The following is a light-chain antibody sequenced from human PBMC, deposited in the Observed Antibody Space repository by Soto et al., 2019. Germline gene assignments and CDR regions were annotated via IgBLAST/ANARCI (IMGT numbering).Light chain of an antibody. CDR3: CSYAASYTRV. V-gene: IGLV2-11*01. Sequence: QSVLTQPRSVSGSPGQSVTISCTGTSSDVGGYNYVSWYQQHPGKAPKLMIYDVSKRPSGVPDRFSGSNSGNTASLTISGLQAEDEAYYYCCSYAASYTRVFGGGTKPPVL. CDR1: SSDVGGYNY. J-gene: IGLJ3*02. CDR2: DVS.